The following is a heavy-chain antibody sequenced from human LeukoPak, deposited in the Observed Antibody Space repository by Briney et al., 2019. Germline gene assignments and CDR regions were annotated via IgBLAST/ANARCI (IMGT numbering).Heavy chain of an antibody. CDR3: ARAFGITGTTVDY. CDR1: GYIFTSYY. J-gene: IGHJ4*02. V-gene: IGHV1-69*04. Sequence: GASVKVSCKASGYIFTSYYMHWVRQAPGQGLEWMGRIIPILGIANYAQKFQGRVTITADKSTSTAYMELSSLRSEDTAVYYCARAFGITGTTVDYWGQGTLVTVSS. D-gene: IGHD1-7*01. CDR2: IIPILGIA.